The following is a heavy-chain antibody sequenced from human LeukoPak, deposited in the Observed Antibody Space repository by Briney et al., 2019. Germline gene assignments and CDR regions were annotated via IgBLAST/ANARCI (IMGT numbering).Heavy chain of an antibody. Sequence: ASVKVSCKASGYTFTSYYMHWVRQAPGQGLEWMGIINPSGGSTSYAQKFQGRVTVTRDTSTSTVYMELSSLRSEDTAVYYCARDLGGGDRSDYYYGMDVWGQGTTVTVSS. V-gene: IGHV1-46*01. CDR3: ARDLGGGDRSDYYYGMDV. J-gene: IGHJ6*02. CDR1: GYTFTSYY. CDR2: INPSGGST. D-gene: IGHD2-21*02.